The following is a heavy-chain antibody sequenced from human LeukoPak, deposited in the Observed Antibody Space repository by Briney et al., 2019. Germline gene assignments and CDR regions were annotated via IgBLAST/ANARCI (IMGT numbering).Heavy chain of an antibody. V-gene: IGHV3-74*01. CDR1: GFTFSSYW. Sequence: QTGGSLRLSCAASGFTFSSYWMHWVRQAPGKGLVWLSRINRDGSSTTYADSVKGRFTISRDNAKNSLYLQMNSLRAEDTAVYYCARHYDSSEPYYYYYMDVWGKGTTVTVSS. CDR3: ARHYDSSEPYYYYYMDV. D-gene: IGHD3-22*01. J-gene: IGHJ6*03. CDR2: INRDGSST.